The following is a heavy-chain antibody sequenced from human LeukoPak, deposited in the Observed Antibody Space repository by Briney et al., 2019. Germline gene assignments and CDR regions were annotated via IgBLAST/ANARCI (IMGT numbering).Heavy chain of an antibody. CDR2: IIPIFGTA. CDR3: ARTSHRYYYYYMDV. Sequence: GASVKVSCKASGYTFTSYGISWVRQAPGQGLEWMGGIIPIFGTANYAQKFQGRVTITTDESTSTAYMELSSLRSEDTAVYYCARTSHRYYYYYMDVWGKGTTVTVSS. J-gene: IGHJ6*03. V-gene: IGHV1-69*05. CDR1: GYTFTSYG.